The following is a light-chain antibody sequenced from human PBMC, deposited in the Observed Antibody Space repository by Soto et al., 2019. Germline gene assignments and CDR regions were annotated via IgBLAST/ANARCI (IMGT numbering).Light chain of an antibody. Sequence: DIQMTQSPSTLSASVGDRVTITCRASQSISSWLAWYQQKPGKAPKLLIYDASSLESGVPSRFSGSGSGTEFTLTISTMQNADFANYYCQKYNSYSWTFGQGTKVDI. CDR3: QKYNSYSWT. CDR1: QSISSW. J-gene: IGKJ1*01. V-gene: IGKV1-5*01. CDR2: DAS.